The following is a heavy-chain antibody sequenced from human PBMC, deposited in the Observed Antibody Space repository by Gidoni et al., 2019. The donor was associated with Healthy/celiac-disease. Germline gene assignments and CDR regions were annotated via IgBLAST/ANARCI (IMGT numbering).Heavy chain of an antibody. CDR1: GGSISSGGYY. CDR3: ARGGNHGLGNDSSGYYYVEP. Sequence: QVQLQESGPGLVKPSQTLSLTCTVSGGSISSGGYYWSWIRQHPGKGLEWIGYIYYSGSTYYNPSLKSRVTISVDTSKNQFSLKLSSVTAADTAVYYCARGGNHGLGNDSSGYYYVEPWGQGTLVTVSS. V-gene: IGHV4-31*03. CDR2: IYYSGST. J-gene: IGHJ5*02. D-gene: IGHD3-22*01.